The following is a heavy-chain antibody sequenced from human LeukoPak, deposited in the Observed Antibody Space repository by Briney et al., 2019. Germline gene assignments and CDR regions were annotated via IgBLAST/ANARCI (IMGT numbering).Heavy chain of an antibody. CDR1: GFTVSSNY. CDR3: ARDRYCSGGSCFVGNAFDI. Sequence: GGSLRLSCAASGFTVSSNYMSWVRQAPGKGLEWVSVIYSGGSTYYADSVKGRFTISRDNSKNTLYLQMNSLRAEDTAVYYCARDRYCSGGSCFVGNAFDIWGQGTMVTVSS. V-gene: IGHV3-53*01. CDR2: IYSGGST. D-gene: IGHD2-15*01. J-gene: IGHJ3*02.